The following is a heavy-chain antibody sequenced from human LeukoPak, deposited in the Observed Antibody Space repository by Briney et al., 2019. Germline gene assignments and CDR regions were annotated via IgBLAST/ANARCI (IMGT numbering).Heavy chain of an antibody. J-gene: IGHJ4*02. D-gene: IGHD3-22*01. CDR3: ARKTYYYDSSGYYSN. Sequence: SETLSLTCTVSGGSISSYYWSWIRQPPGKGLEWIGYIYYSGSTNYNPSLKSRVTISVDTSKNQFSLKLSSVTAADTAVYYCARKTYYYDSSGYYSNWGQGTLVTVSS. CDR1: GGSISSYY. V-gene: IGHV4-59*12. CDR2: IYYSGST.